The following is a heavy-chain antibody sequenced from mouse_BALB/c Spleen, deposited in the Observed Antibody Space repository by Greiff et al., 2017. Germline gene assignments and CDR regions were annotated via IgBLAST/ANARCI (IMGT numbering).Heavy chain of an antibody. CDR1: GYTFTSYY. V-gene: IGHV1S81*02. CDR3: TRSRRDYAMDY. Sequence: QVQLKQPGAELVKPGASVKLSCKASGYTFTSYYMYWVKQRPGQGLEWIGGINPSNGGTNFNEKFKSKATLTVDKSSSTAYMQLSSLTSEDSAVYYCTRSRRDYAMDYWGQGTSVTVSS. J-gene: IGHJ4*01. D-gene: IGHD3-2*02. CDR2: INPSNGGT.